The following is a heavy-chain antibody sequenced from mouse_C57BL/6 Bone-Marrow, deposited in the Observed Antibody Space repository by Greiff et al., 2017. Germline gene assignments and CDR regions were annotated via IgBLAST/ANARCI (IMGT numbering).Heavy chain of an antibody. CDR3: PSYYYGLAY. Sequence: VHVKQSGAELVRPGASVKLSCTASGFNIKDYYMHWVKQRPEQGLEWIGRIDPEDGDTEYAPKFQGKATMTADTSSNTAYLQLSSLTSEDTAVYYCPSYYYGLAYWGQGTLVTVSA. CDR1: GFNIKDYY. CDR2: IDPEDGDT. J-gene: IGHJ3*01. V-gene: IGHV14-1*01. D-gene: IGHD1-1*01.